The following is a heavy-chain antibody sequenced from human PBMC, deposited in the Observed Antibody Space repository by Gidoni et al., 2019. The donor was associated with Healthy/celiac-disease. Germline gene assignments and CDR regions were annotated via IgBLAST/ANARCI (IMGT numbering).Heavy chain of an antibody. CDR2: INHSGST. CDR1: GGSFSGYY. CDR3: ARVGGTGIPPIASRLKAKGFDY. J-gene: IGHJ4*02. Sequence: QVQLQQWGAGLLKPSETLSLTCAVYGGSFSGYYWSWIRQPPGKGLEWIGEINHSGSTNYNPSLKSRVTISVDTSKNQFSLKLSSVTAADTAVYYCARVGGTGIPPIASRLKAKGFDYWGQGTLVTVSS. D-gene: IGHD1-1*01. V-gene: IGHV4-34*01.